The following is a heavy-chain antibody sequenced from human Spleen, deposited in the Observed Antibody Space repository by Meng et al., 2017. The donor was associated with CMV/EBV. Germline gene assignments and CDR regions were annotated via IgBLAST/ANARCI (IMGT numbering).Heavy chain of an antibody. CDR1: GFTFSNYS. Sequence: SCAAAGFTFSNYSMNWIRQAPGEGLEWVSSNSSSSSYIYYANSVKGRFTISRDNAKNSLYLQMNSLRAEDTAVYYCAPRDYSNSNFDYWGQGTLVTVSS. CDR2: NSSSSSYI. CDR3: APRDYSNSNFDY. D-gene: IGHD4-11*01. J-gene: IGHJ4*02. V-gene: IGHV3-21*01.